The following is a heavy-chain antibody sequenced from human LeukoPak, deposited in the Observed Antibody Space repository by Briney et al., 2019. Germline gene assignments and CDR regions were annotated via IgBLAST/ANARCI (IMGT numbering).Heavy chain of an antibody. J-gene: IGHJ4*02. Sequence: GGSLRLSCAASGFTFSSYEMNWVRQAPGKGLEWVSYISSSGSAIYYADSVKGRLTISRDNAKNSLYLQMNSLRAEDAAIYYCAREDPGIAVAVDYWGQGTLVTVSS. CDR3: AREDPGIAVAVDY. CDR2: ISSSGSAI. CDR1: GFTFSSYE. V-gene: IGHV3-48*03. D-gene: IGHD6-19*01.